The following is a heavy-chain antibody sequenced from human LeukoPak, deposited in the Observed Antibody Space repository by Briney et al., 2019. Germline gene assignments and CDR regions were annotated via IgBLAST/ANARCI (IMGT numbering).Heavy chain of an antibody. D-gene: IGHD3-16*02. V-gene: IGHV1-8*01. CDR1: GYTFTSYD. CDR3: ARRRVDDYVWGSYRYTLGMGMDV. CDR2: MNPNSGNT. J-gene: IGHJ6*04. Sequence: ASVKVSCKASGYTFTSYDINWVRQATGQGLEWMGWMNPNSGNTGYAQKFQGRVTMTRNTSISTAYMELSSLRSEDTAVYYCARRRVDDYVWGSYRYTLGMGMDVWGKGTTVTVSS.